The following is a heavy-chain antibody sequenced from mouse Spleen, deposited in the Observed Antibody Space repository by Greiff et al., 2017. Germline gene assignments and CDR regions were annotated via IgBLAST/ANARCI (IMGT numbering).Heavy chain of an antibody. CDR2: IDPSDSET. Sequence: QVQLQQPGAELVRPGSSVKLSCKASGYTFTSYWMHWVKQRPIQGLEWIGNIDPSDSETHYNQKFKDKATLTVDKSSSTAYMQLSSLTSEDSAVYYCARAILAFPSFITSYYFDYWGQGTTLTVSS. CDR1: GYTFTSYW. CDR3: ARAILAFPSFITSYYFDY. J-gene: IGHJ2*01. V-gene: IGHV1-52*01. D-gene: IGHD1-1*01.